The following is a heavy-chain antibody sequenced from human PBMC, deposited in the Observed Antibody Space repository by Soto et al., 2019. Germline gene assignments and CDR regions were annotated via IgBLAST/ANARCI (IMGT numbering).Heavy chain of an antibody. CDR2: ISAYNGNT. CDR3: ASSSWNRRYYFDY. J-gene: IGHJ4*02. D-gene: IGHD6-13*01. CDR1: GYTFSSYC. Sequence: ASEKVSCKASGYTFSSYCIGWVRQAPGQGLEWMGWISAYNGNTNYAQKLQGRVTMTTDTSTSTAYMELRSLRSDDTAVYYCASSSWNRRYYFDYWGQGTLVTVSS. V-gene: IGHV1-18*01.